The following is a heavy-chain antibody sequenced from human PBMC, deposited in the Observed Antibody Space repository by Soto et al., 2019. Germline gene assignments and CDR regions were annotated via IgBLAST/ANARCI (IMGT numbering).Heavy chain of an antibody. Sequence: ASVKVSCKTSGGTFSNDIITWVRQAPGQGLEWLGWVSPYDGYTNYAQILQGRVSMTTDTSTKTAYMEVRSLRSDDTAVYYCARGGYYDSSGSRNYFYYGMNVWGQGTTVTVSS. D-gene: IGHD3-22*01. CDR3: ARGGYYDSSGSRNYFYYGMNV. CDR1: GGTFSNDI. J-gene: IGHJ6*02. V-gene: IGHV1-18*01. CDR2: VSPYDGYT.